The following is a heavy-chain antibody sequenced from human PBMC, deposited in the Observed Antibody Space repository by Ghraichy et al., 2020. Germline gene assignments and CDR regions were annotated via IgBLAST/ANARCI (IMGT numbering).Heavy chain of an antibody. Sequence: SQTLSLTCAVYGGSFSGYYWSWIRQPPGKGLEWIGEINHSGSTNYNPSLKSRVTISVDTSKNQFSLKLSSVTAADTAVYYCSGKLERRDYWGQGTLVTVSS. CDR3: SGKLERRDY. CDR1: GGSFSGYY. D-gene: IGHD1-1*01. V-gene: IGHV4-34*01. J-gene: IGHJ4*02. CDR2: INHSGST.